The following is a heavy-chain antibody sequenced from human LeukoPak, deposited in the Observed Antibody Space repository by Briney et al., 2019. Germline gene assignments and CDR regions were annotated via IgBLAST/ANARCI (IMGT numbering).Heavy chain of an antibody. J-gene: IGHJ4*02. D-gene: IGHD1-26*01. Sequence: GGSLRLSCAASGFTFSSYSMHWVRQAPGKGLEWVAVISYDGSNKYYADSVKGRFTISRDNSKNTLYLQMNSLRAEDTAVYYCAKDRKWDLSLIHADYWGQGTLVTVSS. CDR3: AKDRKWDLSLIHADY. CDR1: GFTFSSYS. CDR2: ISYDGSNK. V-gene: IGHV3-30*18.